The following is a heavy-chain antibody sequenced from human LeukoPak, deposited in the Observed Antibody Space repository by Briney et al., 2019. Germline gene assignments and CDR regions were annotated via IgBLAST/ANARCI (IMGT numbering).Heavy chain of an antibody. CDR1: GYTFTTYG. CDR3: ARDCNSGNCYSDS. D-gene: IGHD2/OR15-2a*01. CDR2: INTYNGNA. V-gene: IGHV1-18*01. Sequence: GASVKVSCKASGYTFTTYGISWVRQAPGQGLEWMGWINTYNGNANSAQKFQDRVTMTRDTSTSTAYMDLRRLRSDDTAVYYCARDCNSGNCYSDSWGQGTLVTVS. J-gene: IGHJ4*02.